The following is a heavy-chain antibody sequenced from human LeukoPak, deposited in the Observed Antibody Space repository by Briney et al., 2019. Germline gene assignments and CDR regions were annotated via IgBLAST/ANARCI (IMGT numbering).Heavy chain of an antibody. Sequence: SVKVSCKASGGTFNNYVISWVRQAPGQGLEWMGGITPIPGTANHAQKFQGRVTITADESTSTAYMELRSLRSEDTVVYYCARGRSGYYHDDAFDIWGRGTMVTVSS. CDR1: GGTFNNYV. V-gene: IGHV1-69*01. J-gene: IGHJ3*02. CDR3: ARGRSGYYHDDAFDI. CDR2: ITPIPGTA. D-gene: IGHD3-22*01.